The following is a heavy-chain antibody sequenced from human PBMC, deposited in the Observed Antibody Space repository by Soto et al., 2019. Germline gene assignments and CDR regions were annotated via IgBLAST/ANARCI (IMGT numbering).Heavy chain of an antibody. J-gene: IGHJ6*02. CDR2: INSDGSST. CDR1: GFTFSSYW. Sequence: HPGGSLRLSCAPSGFTFSSYWMHWVRQAPGKGLVWVSRINSDGSSTSYADSVKGRFTSSRDNAKNTLYLQMNSLRAEDPAVYYCARAPTVRPRPGTYYYGMDVWGQGTTVTVSS. CDR3: ARAPTVRPRPGTYYYGMDV. D-gene: IGHD4-17*01. V-gene: IGHV3-74*01.